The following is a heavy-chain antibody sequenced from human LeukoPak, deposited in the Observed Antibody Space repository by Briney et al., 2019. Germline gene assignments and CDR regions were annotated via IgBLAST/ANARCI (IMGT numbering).Heavy chain of an antibody. V-gene: IGHV3-74*01. Sequence: GGSLRLSCAASGFTFSSYGMHWVRQAPGKGLVWVSHINSDGSTTIYADSVKGRFTISRDNAKNTLYLQMNSLRAEDTAVYYCARVGELGYFDYWGQGTLVTVSS. D-gene: IGHD7-27*01. CDR2: INSDGSTT. J-gene: IGHJ4*02. CDR1: GFTFSSYG. CDR3: ARVGELGYFDY.